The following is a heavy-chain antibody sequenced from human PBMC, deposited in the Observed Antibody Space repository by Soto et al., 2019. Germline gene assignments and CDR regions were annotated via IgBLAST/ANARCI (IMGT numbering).Heavy chain of an antibody. J-gene: IGHJ5*02. CDR3: ARLVQLLQGRWFDP. Sequence: SETLSLTCTVSGGSISNYYWSWIRQPPGKGLEWIGYIYYSGSTYYNPSLKSRVTISVDTSKNQFSLKLSSVTAADTAVYYCARLVQLLQGRWFDPWGQGTLVTVSS. CDR2: IYYSGST. CDR1: GGSISNYY. V-gene: IGHV4-30-4*01. D-gene: IGHD2-15*01.